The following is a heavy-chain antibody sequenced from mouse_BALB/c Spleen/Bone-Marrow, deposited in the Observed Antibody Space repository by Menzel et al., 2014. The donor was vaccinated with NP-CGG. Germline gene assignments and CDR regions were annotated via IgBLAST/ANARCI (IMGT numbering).Heavy chain of an antibody. CDR1: GFTFSSYT. D-gene: IGHD1-1*01. J-gene: IGHJ4*01. CDR3: ARHGYYGSRAMDY. CDR2: ISNGGGST. V-gene: IGHV5-12-2*01. Sequence: EVKLMESGGGLVQPGGSLRLSCAASGFTFSSYTMSWVRQTPEKRLEWVAYISNGGGSTCYPDTVKGRFTISRDNAKNTLYLQMSSLKSEDTAMYFCARHGYYGSRAMDYWGQGTSVTVSS.